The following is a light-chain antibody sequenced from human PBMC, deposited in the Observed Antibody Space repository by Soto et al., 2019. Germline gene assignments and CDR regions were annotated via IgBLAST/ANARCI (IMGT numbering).Light chain of an antibody. CDR2: WAA. Sequence: DIVMTQSPDSLAVSLGERATINCKSSQSVLYSSNNKTYLAWYQQKPGQPTKLLIYWAATRESGVPDRFSGSGSGTDCPLTISSLQSEDVAVYYCQQYYSTPPTVGQGPKVEIK. J-gene: IGKJ1*01. CDR3: QQYYSTPPT. V-gene: IGKV4-1*01. CDR1: QSVLYSSNNKTY.